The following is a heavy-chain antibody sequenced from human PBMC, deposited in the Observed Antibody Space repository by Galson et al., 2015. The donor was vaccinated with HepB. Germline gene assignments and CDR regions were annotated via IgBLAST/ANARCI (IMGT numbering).Heavy chain of an antibody. D-gene: IGHD2-2*01. Sequence: SLRLSCAASGFTFSSYAMHWVRQAPGKGLEYVSAISSNGGSTYYADSVKGRFTISRDNSKNTLYLQMSSLRAEDTAVYYCVKDRYIVVVPAAMFDYWGQGTLVTVSS. CDR3: VKDRYIVVVPAAMFDY. V-gene: IGHV3-64D*06. CDR1: GFTFSSYA. J-gene: IGHJ4*02. CDR2: ISSNGGST.